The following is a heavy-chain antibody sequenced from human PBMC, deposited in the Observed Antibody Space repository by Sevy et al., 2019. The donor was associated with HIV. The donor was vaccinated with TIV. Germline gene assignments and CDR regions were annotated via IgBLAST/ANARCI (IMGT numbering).Heavy chain of an antibody. CDR3: ARGGGVVVTAMEGWFDP. D-gene: IGHD2-21*02. CDR1: GFTFSSYG. CDR2: IWYDGSNK. Sequence: GGSLRLSCAASGFTFSSYGMHWVRQAPGKGLEWVAVIWYDGSNKYYADSVKGRFTISRDNSKNTLYLQMNSLGAEDTAVYYCARGGGVVVTAMEGWFDPWGQGTLVTVSS. J-gene: IGHJ5*02. V-gene: IGHV3-33*01.